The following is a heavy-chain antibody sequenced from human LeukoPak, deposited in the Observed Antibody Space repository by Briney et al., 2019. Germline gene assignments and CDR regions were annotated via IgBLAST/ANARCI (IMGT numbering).Heavy chain of an antibody. D-gene: IGHD5-24*01. J-gene: IGHJ4*02. Sequence: GASVKVSCKASGGTFSSYAISWVRQAPGQGLEWMGRIIPILGIANYAQKFQGRVTITADKSTSTAYMELSSLRSEDTAVYYCASILEMGTTTFDNWGQGTLVTVSS. CDR1: GGTFSSYA. V-gene: IGHV1-69*04. CDR2: IIPILGIA. CDR3: ASILEMGTTTFDN.